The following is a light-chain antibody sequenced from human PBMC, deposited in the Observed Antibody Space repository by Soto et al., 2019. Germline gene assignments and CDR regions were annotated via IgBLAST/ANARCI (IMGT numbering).Light chain of an antibody. CDR3: QQYDKWPRWT. Sequence: EIVMTQSPATLSVSPGETATLSCRASQSVNRKVAWYQQKPGQPPRLLIYGASTGATDIPDRFSGSGSGTEFTLTISSLQSEDFAVYYCQQYDKWPRWTFGQGTKVDIK. CDR2: GAS. CDR1: QSVNRK. J-gene: IGKJ1*01. V-gene: IGKV3-15*01.